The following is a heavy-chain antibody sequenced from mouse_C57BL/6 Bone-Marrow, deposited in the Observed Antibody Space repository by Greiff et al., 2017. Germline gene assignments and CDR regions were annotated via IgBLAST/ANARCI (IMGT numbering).Heavy chain of an antibody. CDR1: GYTFTSYW. CDR3: AREDSNYWFAY. J-gene: IGHJ3*01. CDR2: IDPSDSYT. Sequence: VQLQQPGAELVKPGASVKLSCKASGYTFTSYWLQWVKQRPGQGLEWIGEIDPSDSYTNYNQKFKGKATLTVDTSSSTAYMQLSSLTSEDSAVYYCAREDSNYWFAYGGQGTLVTVSA. D-gene: IGHD2-5*01. V-gene: IGHV1-50*01.